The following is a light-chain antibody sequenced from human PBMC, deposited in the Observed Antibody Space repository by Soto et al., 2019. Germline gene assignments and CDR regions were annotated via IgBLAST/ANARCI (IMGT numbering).Light chain of an antibody. Sequence: DIQMTQSPSSLSASVGDRVTITCQASQDIANYLNWYQQKPGEAPKLLIYDASNLQAGVPSRFSGSGSGTDLTFTITNLQPEDVATYYCQQYDEHVPLTFGPGTKVDIK. V-gene: IGKV1-33*01. CDR1: QDIANY. CDR3: QQYDEHVPLT. CDR2: DAS. J-gene: IGKJ3*01.